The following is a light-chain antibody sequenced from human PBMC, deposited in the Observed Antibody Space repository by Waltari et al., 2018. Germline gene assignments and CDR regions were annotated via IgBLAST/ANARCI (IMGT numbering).Light chain of an antibody. J-gene: IGKJ1*01. CDR2: GAS. V-gene: IGKV3-20*01. Sequence: EIVLTQSPGTLSLSPGERATLSCTGSQSVSRTLAWYQQKPGQAPRLLIYGASTRATGIPVRFSGGGAETDVSLTISRMEPEDFGVYDGRNYVRLPATFRQGTKVE. CDR3: RNYVRLPAT. CDR1: QSVSRT.